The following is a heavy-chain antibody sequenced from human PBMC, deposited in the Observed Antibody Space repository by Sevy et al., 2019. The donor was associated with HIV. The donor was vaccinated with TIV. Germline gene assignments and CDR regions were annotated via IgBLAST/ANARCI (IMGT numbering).Heavy chain of an antibody. V-gene: IGHV1-2*02. D-gene: IGHD3-10*01. CDR2: INPNGGGT. CDR1: GYTFTGYY. CDR3: SRSVYGSGTYLKDY. Sequence: ASVKVSCKASGYTFTGYYIHWVRQAPGQGLEWMGWINPNGGGTNYAQKFQGRVTMTGDTSISTAYMDLTRLRSDDTAVYYCSRSVYGSGTYLKDYWGQGTLVTVSS. J-gene: IGHJ4*02.